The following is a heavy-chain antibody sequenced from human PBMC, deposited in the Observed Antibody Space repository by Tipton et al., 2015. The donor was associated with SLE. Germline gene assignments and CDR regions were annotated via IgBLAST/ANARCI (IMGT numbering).Heavy chain of an antibody. D-gene: IGHD1/OR15-1a*01. CDR2: ISGGGGST. V-gene: IGHV3-23*01. J-gene: IGHJ4*02. CDR1: GFTFSSYA. Sequence: SLRLSCATSGFTFSSYALSWVRRAPGKGLKWVSAISGGGGSTYYADFVKGRFSISIDKSKKTLFLQMNSLRVDDTATYYCAKFEKTTDFYLDSWGQGTLVSVSS. CDR3: AKFEKTTDFYLDS.